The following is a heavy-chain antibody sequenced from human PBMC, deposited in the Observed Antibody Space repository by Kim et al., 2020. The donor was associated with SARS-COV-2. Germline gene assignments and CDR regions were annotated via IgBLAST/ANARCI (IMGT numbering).Heavy chain of an antibody. D-gene: IGHD6-25*01. CDR2: IFGSGNGT. J-gene: IGHJ2*01. V-gene: IGHV3-23*01. CDR1: RFTFSSSA. Sequence: GGSLRLSCAASRFTFSSSAMTWVRQAPGKGLEWVSTIFGSGNGTYYPDSVRDRFTVSRDNSKNTLFLQMDNLRADDTAIYYCAKNVHLSSVTFLWYFDLWGRGTSVTVS. CDR3: AKNVHLSSVTFLWYFDL.